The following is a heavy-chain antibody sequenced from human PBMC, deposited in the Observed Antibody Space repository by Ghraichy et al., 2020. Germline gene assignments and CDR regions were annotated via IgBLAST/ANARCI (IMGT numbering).Heavy chain of an antibody. D-gene: IGHD2-2*01. CDR3: AKDRPISRPTLGSTSCYAAFSCGMDV. CDR1: GFTFDDYA. Sequence: GGSLRLSCAASGFTFDDYAMHWVRQAPGKGLEWVSGISWNSGSIGYADSVKGRFTISRDNAKNSLYLQMNSLRAEDTALYYCAKDRPISRPTLGSTSCYAAFSCGMDVWGQGTTVTVSS. V-gene: IGHV3-9*01. J-gene: IGHJ6*02. CDR2: ISWNSGSI.